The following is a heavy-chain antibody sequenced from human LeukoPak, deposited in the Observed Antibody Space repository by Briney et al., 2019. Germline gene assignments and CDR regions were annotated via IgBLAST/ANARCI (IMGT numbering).Heavy chain of an antibody. V-gene: IGHV1-18*01. CDR3: ARVYDFWSGYLVDY. J-gene: IGHJ4*02. CDR2: ISAYNGNT. Sequence: ASVKVSCKASGYTFTSYGISWVRQAPGQGLEWMGWISAYNGNTNYAQKLQGRVTMTTDTSTSTAYMELRSLGSDDTAVYYCARVYDFWSGYLVDYWGQGTLVTVSS. CDR1: GYTFTSYG. D-gene: IGHD3-3*01.